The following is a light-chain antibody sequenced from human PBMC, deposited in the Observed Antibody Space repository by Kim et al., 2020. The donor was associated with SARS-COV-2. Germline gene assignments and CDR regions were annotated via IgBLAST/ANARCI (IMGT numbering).Light chain of an antibody. CDR3: GTWDSGLRCRV. CDR1: SSNIGSDY. V-gene: IGLV1-51*01. Sequence: QSVLTQPPSVSAAPGQKVTISCSGSSSNIGSDYVHWYQQFPGTAPKLLIYDNDKRPSGIPDRFSGSKSGTSATLDITGLQTGDEADYYCGTWDSGLRCRVFGGGTQLTVL. CDR2: DND. J-gene: IGLJ3*02.